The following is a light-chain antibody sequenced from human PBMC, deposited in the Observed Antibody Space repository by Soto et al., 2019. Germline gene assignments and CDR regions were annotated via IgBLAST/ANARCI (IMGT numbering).Light chain of an antibody. Sequence: ENVLTQSPGTLSLSPGERATLSCRASQSVSSNFLAWYQQKPGQAPRLLIYGASNRSTGIPDRFGGSGSGTDFNLTISRLEPEDVAVDYCQQYDSCPRTFGQGTTVESK. CDR1: QSVSSNF. J-gene: IGKJ1*01. V-gene: IGKV3-20*01. CDR3: QQYDSCPRT. CDR2: GAS.